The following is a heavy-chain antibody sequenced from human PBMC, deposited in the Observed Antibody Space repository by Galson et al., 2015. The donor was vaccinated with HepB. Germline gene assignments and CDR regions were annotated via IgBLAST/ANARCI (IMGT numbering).Heavy chain of an antibody. J-gene: IGHJ6*02. D-gene: IGHD2-2*01. V-gene: IGHV1-3*04. CDR1: GYTFTRYS. Sequence: SVKVSCKASGYTFTRYSIHWVRQAPGQRLEWMGWINTGNGNTKYSQKLQGRVTITRDKSASTAYMELSSLRSEDTAVYYCARDRIVIVPAALISDYYYGMDVWGQGTTVTVSS. CDR2: INTGNGNT. CDR3: ARDRIVIVPAALISDYYYGMDV.